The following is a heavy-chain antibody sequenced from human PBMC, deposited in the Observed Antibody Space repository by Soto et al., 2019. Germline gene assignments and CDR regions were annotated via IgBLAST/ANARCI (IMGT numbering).Heavy chain of an antibody. Sequence: QVQLVQSGAEEKKPGASVKVSCKASGYTFTSYAMHWVRQAPGQRLEWMGWINAGNGNTKYSQKFQGRVTITRDTYARTAYMELSSLRSEDTALYYCVRGDWWLFATWGQGTLVTVSS. D-gene: IGHD2-15*01. CDR2: INAGNGNT. V-gene: IGHV1-3*05. CDR1: GYTFTSYA. J-gene: IGHJ5*02. CDR3: VRGDWWLFAT.